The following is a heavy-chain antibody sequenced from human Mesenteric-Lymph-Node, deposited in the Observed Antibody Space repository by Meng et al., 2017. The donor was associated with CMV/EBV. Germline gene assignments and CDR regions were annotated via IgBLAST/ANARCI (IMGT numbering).Heavy chain of an antibody. D-gene: IGHD2-2*01. J-gene: IGHJ5*02. CDR1: GFTFSSYA. CDR2: ISGSGGST. Sequence: GGSLRLSCAASGFTFSSYAMSWVRQAPGKGLEWVSAISGSGGSTYYADSVKGRLTISRDNSKNTLYLQMNSLRAEDTAVYYCAKGHCSSTSCYDNWFDPWGQGTLVTVSS. V-gene: IGHV3-23*01. CDR3: AKGHCSSTSCYDNWFDP.